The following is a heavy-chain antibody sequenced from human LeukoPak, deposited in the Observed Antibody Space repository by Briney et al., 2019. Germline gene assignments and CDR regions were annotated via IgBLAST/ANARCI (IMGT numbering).Heavy chain of an antibody. J-gene: IGHJ4*02. V-gene: IGHV1-2*06. CDR2: INPNSGGT. CDR1: GYTLTELS. Sequence: ASVKVSCKVSGYTLTELSMHWVRQAPGQGLEWMGRINPNSGGTNYAQKFQGRVTMTRDTSISTAYMELSRLRSDDTAVYYCARGPRGMTISYWGQGTLVTVSS. D-gene: IGHD4/OR15-4a*01. CDR3: ARGPRGMTISY.